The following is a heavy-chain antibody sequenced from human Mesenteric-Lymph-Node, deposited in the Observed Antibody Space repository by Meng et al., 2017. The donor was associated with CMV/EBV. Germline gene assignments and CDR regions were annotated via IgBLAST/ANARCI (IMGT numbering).Heavy chain of an antibody. J-gene: IGHJ4*02. D-gene: IGHD6-13*01. V-gene: IGHV1-2*06. CDR2: ITPNSGGT. CDR1: GYKFTNYY. CDR3: APSSHDYYFDY. Sequence: SCKASGYKFTNYYPHWVRQAPGQGLEWMGRITPNSGGTSYAQKFQGRVTMTRDTSISTAYVELSSLRSDDTAVYYCAPSSHDYYFDYWGQGTLVTVSS.